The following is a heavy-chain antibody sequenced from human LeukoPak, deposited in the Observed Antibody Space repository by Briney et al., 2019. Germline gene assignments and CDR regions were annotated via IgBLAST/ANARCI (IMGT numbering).Heavy chain of an antibody. Sequence: ASVKVSCKASGYTFTGYYMHWVRQAPGQGLEWMGWINPNSGDTNYAQKFQGRVTMTRDTSISTAYMELSRLRSDDTAVYYCARDMEMATLDFDYWGQGTLVTVSS. D-gene: IGHD5-24*01. V-gene: IGHV1-2*02. J-gene: IGHJ4*02. CDR2: INPNSGDT. CDR1: GYTFTGYY. CDR3: ARDMEMATLDFDY.